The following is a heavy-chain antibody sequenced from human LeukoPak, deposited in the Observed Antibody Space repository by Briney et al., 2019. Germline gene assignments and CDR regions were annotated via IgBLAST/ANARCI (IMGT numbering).Heavy chain of an antibody. D-gene: IGHD1-26*01. CDR1: GFTFSSYS. Sequence: GGSLRLSCAASGFTFSSYSMNWVRQAPGKGLEWVSSISSSSSYIYYADSVKGRFTISRDNAKNSLYLQMNSLRVEDTAVYYCARDSEAYGMDVWGQGTTVTVSS. V-gene: IGHV3-21*01. CDR3: ARDSEAYGMDV. CDR2: ISSSSSYI. J-gene: IGHJ6*02.